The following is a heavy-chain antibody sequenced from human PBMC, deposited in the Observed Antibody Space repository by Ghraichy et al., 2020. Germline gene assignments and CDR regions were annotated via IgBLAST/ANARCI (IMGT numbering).Heavy chain of an antibody. J-gene: IGHJ4*02. CDR3: ARRSPGAMVRGVHPYYFDY. CDR1: GGSFSGYY. V-gene: IGHV4-34*01. Sequence: SETLSLTCAVYGGSFSGYYWSWIRQPPGKGLEWIGEINHSGSTNYNPSLKSRVTISVDTSKNQFSLKLSSVTAADTAVYYCARRSPGAMVRGVHPYYFDYWGQGTLVTVSS. CDR2: INHSGST. D-gene: IGHD3-10*01.